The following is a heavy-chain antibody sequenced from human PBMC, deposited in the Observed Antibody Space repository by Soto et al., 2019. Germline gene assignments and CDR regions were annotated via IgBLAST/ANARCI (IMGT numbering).Heavy chain of an antibody. CDR3: ASVTFGGIVLAH. CDR1: AACLSKYY. D-gene: IGHD3-16*01. V-gene: IGHV4-59*01. Sequence: EILALTCTLAAACLSKYYWTWIRQPPGKGLEWIGYIYFNGNTKYNPSLEGRLTISIDTSKKEFSLKLTSVTAADAAAYYCASVTFGGIVLAHWGQGTLVTVSS. J-gene: IGHJ4*02. CDR2: IYFNGNT.